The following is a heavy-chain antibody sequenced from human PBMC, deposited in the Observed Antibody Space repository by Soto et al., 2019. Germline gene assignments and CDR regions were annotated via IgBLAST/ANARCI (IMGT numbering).Heavy chain of an antibody. CDR2: IYHTGST. D-gene: IGHD3-3*01. CDR3: ARRYDFDPFDF. J-gene: IGHJ4*02. V-gene: IGHV4-4*02. Sequence: QVQLQESGPGLVKPSGTLSLTCAVSGASVSSGNWWSWVRQPPGKGLEWIGDIYHTGSTHYNPSLMSRVTLSVDKSKNLFSLTLNSVTAADTAMYYCARRYDFDPFDFWGQGTLVTVSS. CDR1: GASVSSGNW.